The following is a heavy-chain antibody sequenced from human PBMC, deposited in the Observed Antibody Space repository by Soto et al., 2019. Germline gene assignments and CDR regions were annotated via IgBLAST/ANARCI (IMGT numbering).Heavy chain of an antibody. Sequence: EVPLLESGGGLVQPGGSLRLSCAASGFTFSSYGMSWVRQAPGKGLEWVSAISGSGVNTYYADSVKGRFTISRDNSKNTLYLQMNSLRAEDTAVYYCSVTVSSSWYFDYWGQGTLVTVSS. CDR2: ISGSGVNT. J-gene: IGHJ4*02. V-gene: IGHV3-23*01. D-gene: IGHD6-13*01. CDR3: SVTVSSSWYFDY. CDR1: GFTFSSYG.